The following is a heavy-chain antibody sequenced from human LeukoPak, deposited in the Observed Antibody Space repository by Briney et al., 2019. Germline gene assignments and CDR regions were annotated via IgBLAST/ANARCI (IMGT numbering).Heavy chain of an antibody. D-gene: IGHD4-17*01. J-gene: IGHJ4*02. Sequence: SVKVSCKASGGTFSSYAISWVRQAPRQGLVWMGRIIPILGIANYAQKFQGRVTITADKSTSTAYMELSSLRSEDTAVYYCARSTDYGDVPYFDYWGQGTLVTVSS. CDR1: GGTFSSYA. CDR2: IIPILGIA. V-gene: IGHV1-69*04. CDR3: ARSTDYGDVPYFDY.